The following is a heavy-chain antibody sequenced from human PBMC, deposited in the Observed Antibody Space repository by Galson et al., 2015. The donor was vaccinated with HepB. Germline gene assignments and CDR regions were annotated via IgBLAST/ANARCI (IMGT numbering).Heavy chain of an antibody. J-gene: IGHJ4*02. CDR1: GFTFSSYS. CDR3: ARDSLSRFAATQAGFDY. V-gene: IGHV3-21*01. D-gene: IGHD2-15*01. Sequence: SLRLSCAASGFTFSSYSMNWVRQAPGKGLEWVSSISSSSSYIYYADSVKGRFTISKDNAKNSLYLQMNSLRAEDTAVYYCARDSLSRFAATQAGFDYWGQGTLVTVSS. CDR2: ISSSSSYI.